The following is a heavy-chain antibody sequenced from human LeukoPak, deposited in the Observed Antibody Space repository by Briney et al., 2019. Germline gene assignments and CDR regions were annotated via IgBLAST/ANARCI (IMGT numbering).Heavy chain of an antibody. CDR3: ARLSQQTFDI. CDR1: GGTFSSYA. J-gene: IGHJ3*02. V-gene: IGHV1-69*04. Sequence: GSSVKVSCKASGGTFSSYAISWVRQAPGQGLEWMGRIIPILGIASYAQKFQGRVTMTRDTSTSTVYMELSSLRSDDTAVYYCARLSQQTFDIWGQGTLVTVSS. CDR2: IIPILGIA.